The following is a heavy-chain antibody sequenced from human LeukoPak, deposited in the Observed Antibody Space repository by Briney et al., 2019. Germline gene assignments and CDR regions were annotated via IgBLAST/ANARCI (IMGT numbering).Heavy chain of an antibody. CDR3: ARGEQWLVRF. Sequence: ASVTVSCKTLGYTFSGYYIHWVRQAPGQGLEWVGYIDPNSGGANYQKRFQGRVTMTRDISINTVYLEARSDDTAVYYCARGEQWLVRFWGQGTQVIVSS. CDR1: GYTFSGYY. CDR2: IDPNSGGA. D-gene: IGHD6-19*01. J-gene: IGHJ4*02. V-gene: IGHV1-2*02.